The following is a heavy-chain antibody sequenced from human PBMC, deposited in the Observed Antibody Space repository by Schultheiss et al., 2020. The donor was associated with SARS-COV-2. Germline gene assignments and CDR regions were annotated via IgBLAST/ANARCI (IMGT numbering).Heavy chain of an antibody. D-gene: IGHD4-17*01. CDR2: ISWNSGSI. V-gene: IGHV3-20*04. CDR1: GFTFSDYA. Sequence: GGSLRLSCAASGFTFSDYAMSWVRQAPGKGLEWVSGISWNSGSIGYADSVKGRFTISRDNAKNSLYLQMNSLRAEDTAVYYCARDYGDYDIYFDYWGQGTLVTVSS. CDR3: ARDYGDYDIYFDY. J-gene: IGHJ4*02.